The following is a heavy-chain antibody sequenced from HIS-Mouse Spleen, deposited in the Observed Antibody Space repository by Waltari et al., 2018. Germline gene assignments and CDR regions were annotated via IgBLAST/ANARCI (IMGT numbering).Heavy chain of an antibody. D-gene: IGHD2-2*01. Sequence: QVQLQQWGAGLLKPSETLSLTCAVYGWSFSGYYWSWIRQPPGKGLEWLGEINHSGSTNYNPSRKSRVTIAVDTSKNQFSLKLSSVTAADTAVYYCARVSSTSCWDYWGQGTLVTVSS. CDR3: ARVSSTSCWDY. CDR2: INHSGST. CDR1: GWSFSGYY. V-gene: IGHV4-34*01. J-gene: IGHJ4*02.